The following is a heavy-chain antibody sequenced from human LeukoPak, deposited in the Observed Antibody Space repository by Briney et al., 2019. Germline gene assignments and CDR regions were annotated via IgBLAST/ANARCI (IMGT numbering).Heavy chain of an antibody. CDR3: ARFYGDLDY. V-gene: IGHV3-7*01. J-gene: IGHJ4*02. CDR1: GFTFNSYW. Sequence: GGSLRLSCAASGFTFNSYWMSWVRQAPGKGLEWVANIKQDGSEKYYVDSVKGRFTISRDNAKNSLYLQMNSLRAEDTAVYYCARFYGDLDYWGQGTLVTVSS. D-gene: IGHD4-17*01. CDR2: IKQDGSEK.